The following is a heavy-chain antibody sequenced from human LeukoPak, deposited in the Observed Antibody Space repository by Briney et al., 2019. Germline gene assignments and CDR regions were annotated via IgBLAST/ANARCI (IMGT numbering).Heavy chain of an antibody. CDR2: IYYSGST. D-gene: IGHD3-22*01. CDR1: GGSISSGDYY. V-gene: IGHV4-30-4*01. Sequence: SQTLSLTCTVSGGSISSGDYYWSWIRQPPGKGLEWIGYIYYSGSTYYNPSLKSRVTISVDTSKNQFSLKLSSVTAADTAVYYCARVTSDSSGYYRNPFDYWGQGTLVIVSS. J-gene: IGHJ4*02. CDR3: ARVTSDSSGYYRNPFDY.